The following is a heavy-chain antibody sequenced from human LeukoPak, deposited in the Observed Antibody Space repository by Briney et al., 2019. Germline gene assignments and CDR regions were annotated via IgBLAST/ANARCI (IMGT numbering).Heavy chain of an antibody. CDR1: GGSVSSGSHY. J-gene: IGHJ4*02. CDR3: ARDPLFGGVIV. CDR2: IYYSGST. V-gene: IGHV4-61*01. D-gene: IGHD3-16*02. Sequence: PSETLSLTCTVSGGSVSSGSHYWSWIRQPPGKGLEWIGYIYYSGSTNYNPSLKSRVAISVDTSKNQFSLKLSSVTAADTAVYYCARDPLFGGVIVWGQGTLVTVSS.